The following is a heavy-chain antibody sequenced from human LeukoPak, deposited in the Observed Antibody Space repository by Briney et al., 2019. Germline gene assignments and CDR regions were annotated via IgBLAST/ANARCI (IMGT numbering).Heavy chain of an antibody. CDR3: ARSRPSGFIDYWDY. J-gene: IGHJ4*02. CDR2: IIPIFGTA. CDR1: EGTFNSYA. Sequence: SVKVSCKASEGTFNSYAISWVRQAPGQGLEWMGRIIPIFGTANYAQKFLGRVTITADKSTSTVYMELRSLRPEDTAVYYCARSRPSGFIDYWDYWGQGTLVTVSS. D-gene: IGHD4/OR15-4a*01. V-gene: IGHV1-69*06.